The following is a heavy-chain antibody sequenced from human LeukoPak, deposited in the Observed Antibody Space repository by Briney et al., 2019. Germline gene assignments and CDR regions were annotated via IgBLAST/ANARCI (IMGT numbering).Heavy chain of an antibody. V-gene: IGHV3-48*03. Sequence: GGSLRLSCAGSGFTFSSYEMNWVRQAPGKGLEWLSYISSSGSTIYYADSVKGRFTISRDNAKKSLFLQMNSLRAEDTAVYYCATSHRGDIGAVSWFDPWGQGTLVTVSS. CDR3: ATSHRGDIGAVSWFDP. J-gene: IGHJ5*02. D-gene: IGHD3-10*01. CDR1: GFTFSSYE. CDR2: ISSSGSTI.